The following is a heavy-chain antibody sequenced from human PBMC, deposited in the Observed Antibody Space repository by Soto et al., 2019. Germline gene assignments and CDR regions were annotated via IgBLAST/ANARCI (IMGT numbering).Heavy chain of an antibody. Sequence: EVQLVESGGGLIQPGGSLRLSCAASGFTFSNYDMNWVRQAPGKGLEWVSFISGGGSTDNTEYVKCVKTRSTISRDNSKNTLYLQLSSVRTEDTDLYYCVKEPTGYGDNYWGQGTLVTVSS. D-gene: IGHD4-17*01. J-gene: IGHJ4*02. V-gene: IGHV3-23*04. CDR2: ISGGGSTDNT. CDR1: GFTFSNYD. CDR3: VKEPTGYGDNY.